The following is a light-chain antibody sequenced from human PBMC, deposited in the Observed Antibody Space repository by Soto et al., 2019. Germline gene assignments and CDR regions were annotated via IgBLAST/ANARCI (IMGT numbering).Light chain of an antibody. V-gene: IGKV2-28*01. Sequence: DVVMTQSPLSLSVTPGEPASISCTSSQSLLHSNGYNYLDWYLQKPGQAPQLLIYLGSNRASGVPDRFSGRGSGTDFTLQIRRVEAEDVGVYYCMQALQPLVTFGQGNKLEIK. J-gene: IGKJ2*01. CDR1: QSLLHSNGYNY. CDR2: LGS. CDR3: MQALQPLVT.